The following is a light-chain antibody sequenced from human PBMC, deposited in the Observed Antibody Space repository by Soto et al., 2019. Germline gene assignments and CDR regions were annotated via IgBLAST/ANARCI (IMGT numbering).Light chain of an antibody. CDR1: QSVTYN. CDR3: QQRSRWPRGT. J-gene: IGKJ2*02. V-gene: IGKV3-11*01. CDR2: AAS. Sequence: EIVLTQSPATLSLSPGESATLSCRASQSVTYNLAWYQQKSGQAPRLLIYAASDRATGVPARFSGGMSGTDFTLTISSLEPEDFATYFCQQRSRWPRGTFGRGTKVEMK.